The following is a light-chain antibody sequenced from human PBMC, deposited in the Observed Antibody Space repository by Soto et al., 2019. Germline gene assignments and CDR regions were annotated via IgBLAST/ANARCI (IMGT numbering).Light chain of an antibody. CDR1: SSNIGAGYD. V-gene: IGLV1-40*01. CDR3: QSYDSSLSGWV. Sequence: QSVLTQPPSVSGAPGQRVTISCTGSSSNIGAGYDVHWYQQLPGTAPKLLVYGNSNRPSGVPDRFSGSKSGTSASLAITGLQAEDVADYYCQSYDSSLSGWVFGGGTKLTVL. CDR2: GNS. J-gene: IGLJ3*02.